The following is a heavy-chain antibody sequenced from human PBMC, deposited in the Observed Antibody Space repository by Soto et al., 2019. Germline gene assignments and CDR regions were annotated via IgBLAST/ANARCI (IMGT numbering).Heavy chain of an antibody. Sequence: GGSLRLSCVASGFMFSSKVMSWVRQTPGKGPEWVSTIDPNGDNTYNADSVKGRFTISRDNGKNTLYLQMNSLRAEDTAVYYCAHMPGFDYWGHGALVTVSS. CDR3: AHMPGFDY. J-gene: IGHJ4*01. V-gene: IGHV3-23*01. D-gene: IGHD1-1*01. CDR1: GFMFSSKV. CDR2: IDPNGDNT.